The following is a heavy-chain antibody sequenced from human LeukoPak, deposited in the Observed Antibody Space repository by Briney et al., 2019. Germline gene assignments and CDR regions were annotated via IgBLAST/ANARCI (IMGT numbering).Heavy chain of an antibody. CDR1: GYTFTSYD. D-gene: IGHD3-10*01. Sequence: ASVKVSCKASGYTFTSYDINWVRQATGQGLEWMGWMNPNSGNTAYAQKFQGRVTMTRNTSISTAYMELSSLRPEDTAGYYCALLWFGELLLDYWGQGTLVTVSS. V-gene: IGHV1-8*01. J-gene: IGHJ4*02. CDR2: MNPNSGNT. CDR3: ALLWFGELLLDY.